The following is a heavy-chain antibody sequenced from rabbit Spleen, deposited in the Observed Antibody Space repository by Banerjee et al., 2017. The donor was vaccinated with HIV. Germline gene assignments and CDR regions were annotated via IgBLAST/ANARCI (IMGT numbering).Heavy chain of an antibody. V-gene: IGHV1S45*01. CDR3: ARDTGSSFSTYGMDL. CDR1: GVSFSSNHY. J-gene: IGHJ6*01. D-gene: IGHD8-1*01. Sequence: QEQLEESGGRLVQPGASLTLTCTASGVSFSSNHYMCWVRQAPGKGLEWIACIEGGSSAFSYFASWAKGRFTISKTSSTTVTLQMTSLTAADTATYFCARDTGSSFSTYGMDLWGQGTLVTVS. CDR2: IEGGSSAFS.